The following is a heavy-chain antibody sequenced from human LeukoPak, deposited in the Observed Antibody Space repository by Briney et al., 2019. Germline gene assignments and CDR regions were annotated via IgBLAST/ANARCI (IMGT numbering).Heavy chain of an antibody. D-gene: IGHD6-13*01. CDR3: ARGDASSSWYPSYYYYYMDV. J-gene: IGHJ6*03. CDR1: GFTFSSYE. Sequence: GGSLRLSCAASGFTFSSYEMNWVRQAPGKGLEWVSYISSSGSTIYYADSVKGRFTISRDNAKNSLYLQMNSLRAEDTAVYYCARGDASSSWYPSYYYYYMDVWGKGTTVTISS. V-gene: IGHV3-48*03. CDR2: ISSSGSTI.